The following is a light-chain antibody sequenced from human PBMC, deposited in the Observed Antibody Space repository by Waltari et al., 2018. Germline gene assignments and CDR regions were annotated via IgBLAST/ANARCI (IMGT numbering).Light chain of an antibody. CDR3: QQPPGT. Sequence: DIQMTQSPSSLSAYVGDRVTITCRASQTISIYLNWFQQKSGKAPKLLIFAASTLQSGVPSRFSGSGSGTGFTLTISNLQPEDVATYYCQQPPGTFGGGTKVEIK. V-gene: IGKV1-39*01. CDR2: AAS. J-gene: IGKJ4*01. CDR1: QTISIY.